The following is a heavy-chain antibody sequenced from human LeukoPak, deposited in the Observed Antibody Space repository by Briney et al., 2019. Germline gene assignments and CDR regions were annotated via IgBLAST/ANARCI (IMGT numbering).Heavy chain of an antibody. Sequence: GGSLRLSCAASGFTFTSYAMHWVRQAPGKGLKWVAVISYDGNNKYYADSVKGRFTISRDNAKNTLYLQMNSLRVEDTAVYYCARPAVAGLRAGGYDYWGQGTLVTVSS. D-gene: IGHD6-19*01. CDR1: GFTFTSYA. J-gene: IGHJ4*02. V-gene: IGHV3-30-3*01. CDR3: ARPAVAGLRAGGYDY. CDR2: ISYDGNNK.